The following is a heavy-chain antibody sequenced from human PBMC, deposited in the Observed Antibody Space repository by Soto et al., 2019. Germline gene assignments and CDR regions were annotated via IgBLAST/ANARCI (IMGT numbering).Heavy chain of an antibody. CDR3: VTAVRTRLDN. V-gene: IGHV3-23*01. Sequence: GGSLRLSCAASGFIFSSYAMSWVRQAPGKGLEWVSSIRQSGDRSSYADSAKGRFTISRDNSKNTLYLQMNGLRLDDTAVYYCVTAVRTRLDNWGPGTLVTVSS. D-gene: IGHD3-10*01. CDR2: IRQSGDRS. J-gene: IGHJ4*02. CDR1: GFIFSSYA.